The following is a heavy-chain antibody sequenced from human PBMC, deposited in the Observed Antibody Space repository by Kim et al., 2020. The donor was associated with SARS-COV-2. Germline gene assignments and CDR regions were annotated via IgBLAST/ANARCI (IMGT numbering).Heavy chain of an antibody. CDR2: ISGSGGST. V-gene: IGHV3-23*01. D-gene: IGHD5-12*01. Sequence: GGSLRLSCAASGFTFSSYAMSWVRQAPGKGLEWVSAISGSGGSTYYADSVKGRFTISRDNSKNTLYLQMNSLRAEDTAVYYCAKSSGYDWGYWWFDPWGQGTLVTVSS. J-gene: IGHJ5*02. CDR1: GFTFSSYA. CDR3: AKSSGYDWGYWWFDP.